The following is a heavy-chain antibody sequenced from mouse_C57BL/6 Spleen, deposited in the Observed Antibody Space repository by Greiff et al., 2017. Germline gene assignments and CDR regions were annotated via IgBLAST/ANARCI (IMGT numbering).Heavy chain of an antibody. CDR1: GYAFSSSW. V-gene: IGHV1-82*01. J-gene: IGHJ1*03. D-gene: IGHD3-1*01. CDR2: IYPGDGDT. CDR3: ARSGYPEDLDV. Sequence: VKLMESGPELVKPGASVKISCKASGYAFSSSWMNWVQQRPGKGLEWIGRIYPGDGDTNYNGKFKGKATLTADKSSSTAYMQLSSLTSEDSAVCFCARSGYPEDLDVWGTGTTVTVSS.